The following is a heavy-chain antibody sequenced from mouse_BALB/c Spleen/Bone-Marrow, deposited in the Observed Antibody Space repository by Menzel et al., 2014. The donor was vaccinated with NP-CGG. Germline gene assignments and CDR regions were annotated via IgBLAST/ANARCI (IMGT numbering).Heavy chain of an antibody. CDR1: GFDFSRYW. V-gene: IGHV4-1*02. D-gene: IGHD1-1*01. CDR2: INPDSSTI. J-gene: IGHJ1*01. Sequence: EVNLVESEGGLVQPGGSLKLSCAASGFDFSRYWMSWVRQAPGKGLEWIGEINPDSSTINYTPSLKDKFIISRDNAKNTLYLQTSKVRSEDTALYYCARLNYYGSLFVWGAGTTVTVSS. CDR3: ARLNYYGSLFV.